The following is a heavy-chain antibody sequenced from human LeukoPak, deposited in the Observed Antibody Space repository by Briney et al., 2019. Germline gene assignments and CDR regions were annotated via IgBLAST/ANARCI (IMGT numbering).Heavy chain of an antibody. CDR1: GFTFSSYW. Sequence: GGSLRLSCAASGFTFSSYWMHWVRQAPGKGLVWVSRINSDGSSTNYADSVKGRFTFSRDNAKKTLYLQMNSLRAEDTAVYYCARDIIVGATTTNVAFDIWGQGTMVTVSS. CDR2: INSDGSST. J-gene: IGHJ3*02. D-gene: IGHD1-26*01. V-gene: IGHV3-74*01. CDR3: ARDIIVGATTTNVAFDI.